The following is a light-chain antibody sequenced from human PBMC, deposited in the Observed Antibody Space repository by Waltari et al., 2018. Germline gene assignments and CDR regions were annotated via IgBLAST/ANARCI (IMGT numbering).Light chain of an antibody. CDR3: SSFTDTHTLL. Sequence: QSALTQPASVSGSPGQSITIPCTGTSNAVCPFKFSSWYQQHPGRAPQLMIYDVTERPSGISYRFSGSKSANTASLTISGLLPEDEAIYYCSSFTDTHTLLFGGGTTVTVL. CDR2: DVT. V-gene: IGLV2-14*03. J-gene: IGLJ2*01. CDR1: SNAVCPFKF.